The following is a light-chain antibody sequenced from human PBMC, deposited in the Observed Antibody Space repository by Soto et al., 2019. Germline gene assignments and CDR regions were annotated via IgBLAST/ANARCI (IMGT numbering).Light chain of an antibody. J-gene: IGLJ3*02. Sequence: ALTQPASVSGSPGQSITISCTGTSSDVGGYNYVSWYQQHPGKAPKLMIYAVSNRPSGVSNRFSGSKSGNTASLTISGLQAEDEADYYCSSYTSSSALVFGGGTKLTVL. CDR3: SSYTSSSALV. CDR1: SSDVGGYNY. V-gene: IGLV2-14*01. CDR2: AVS.